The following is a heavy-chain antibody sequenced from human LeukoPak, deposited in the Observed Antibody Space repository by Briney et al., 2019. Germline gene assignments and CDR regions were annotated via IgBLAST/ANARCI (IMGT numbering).Heavy chain of an antibody. D-gene: IGHD5-18*01. V-gene: IGHV3-49*04. CDR1: GFPFSSHS. Sequence: GGSLRLSCVASGFPFSSHSLSWVRQAPGKGLEWVGFIRSKAYGGTTEYAASVKGRFTISRDDSKSIAYLQMNSLKTEDTAVYYCTLRTRRGYSYGYWGQGTLVTVSS. J-gene: IGHJ4*02. CDR3: TLRTRRGYSYGY. CDR2: IRSKAYGGTT.